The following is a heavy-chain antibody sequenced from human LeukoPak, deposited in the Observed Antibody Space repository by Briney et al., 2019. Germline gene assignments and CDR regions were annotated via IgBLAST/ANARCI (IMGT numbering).Heavy chain of an antibody. CDR1: GFTFSSYG. D-gene: IGHD3-10*01. V-gene: IGHV3-30*18. CDR2: ISYDGSNK. CDR3: AKDGGYYYGSGSAYFDY. Sequence: GGSLRLSCAASGFTFSSYGMHWVRQAPGKGLEWVAVISYDGSNKYYADSVKGRFTISRDNSKNTLYLQMNSLRAEDTAVYYCAKDGGYYYGSGSAYFDYWGQGTLVTVSS. J-gene: IGHJ4*02.